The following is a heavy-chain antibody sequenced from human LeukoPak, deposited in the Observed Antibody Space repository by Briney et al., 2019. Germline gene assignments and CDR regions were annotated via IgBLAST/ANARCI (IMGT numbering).Heavy chain of an antibody. CDR3: ARDWGLMVRGVIFA. CDR1: GYTFTGYY. Sequence: ASVKVSCKASGYTFTGYYMHWVRQAPGQGLEWMGWINPNSGGTSYAQKFQGRVTMTRDTSISTAYMELSRLRSDDTAVYYCARDWGLMVRGVIFAWGQGTLVTVSS. J-gene: IGHJ5*02. V-gene: IGHV1-2*02. CDR2: INPNSGGT. D-gene: IGHD3-10*01.